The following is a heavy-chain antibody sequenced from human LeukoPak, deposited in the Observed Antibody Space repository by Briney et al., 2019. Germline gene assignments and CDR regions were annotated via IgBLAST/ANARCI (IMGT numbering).Heavy chain of an antibody. CDR3: ARDGVKGDAFDI. CDR1: GYTFTCYY. Sequence: VKDSCQASGYTFTCYYMHWLRQAPGQGRDWMGWINPNSGSTNYAQKFQGRVTITTDKSTSTAYVEMSSLRSEDTAVYYCARDGVKGDAFDIWGQETMHTVSS. CDR2: INPNSGST. V-gene: IGHV1-2*02. D-gene: IGHD3-3*01. J-gene: IGHJ3*02.